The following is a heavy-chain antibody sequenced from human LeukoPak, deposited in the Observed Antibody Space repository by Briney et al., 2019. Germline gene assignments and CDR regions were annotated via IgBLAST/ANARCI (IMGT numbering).Heavy chain of an antibody. Sequence: PGGSLRLSCAASGFSFISYGMHWVRQAPGKGLEGVGVISDDGRSKDYADSVKGRFTISRDNSKDTLYLQMNGLRDEDTAVYYCAKRPSDYGDYVSYFDFWGQGTLVTGSS. D-gene: IGHD4-17*01. CDR3: AKRPSDYGDYVSYFDF. CDR2: ISDDGRSK. V-gene: IGHV3-30*18. J-gene: IGHJ4*02. CDR1: GFSFISYG.